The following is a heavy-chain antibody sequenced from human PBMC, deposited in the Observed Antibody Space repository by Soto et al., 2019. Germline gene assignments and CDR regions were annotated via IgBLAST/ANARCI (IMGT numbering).Heavy chain of an antibody. D-gene: IGHD5-12*01. Sequence: PSETLSLTCTVSGGSISSGGYYWSWIRQHPGKGLEWIGYIYYSGSTYYNPSLKSRVTISVDTSKNQFSLKPSSVTAADTAVYYCAREGWLHNFDYWGQGTLVTVSS. CDR1: GGSISSGGYY. CDR2: IYYSGST. J-gene: IGHJ4*02. V-gene: IGHV4-31*03. CDR3: AREGWLHNFDY.